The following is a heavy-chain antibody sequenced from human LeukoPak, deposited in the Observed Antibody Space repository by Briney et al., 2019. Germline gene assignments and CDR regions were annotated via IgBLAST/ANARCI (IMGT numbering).Heavy chain of an antibody. Sequence: PSETLSLTCSVSDDSITMYYWTWIRQPPGKGLEWIGYIYYSGSTNYNPSLKSRVTISVDTSKNQFSLKLSSVTAADTAVYYCARGVDGYNSKFDYWGQGTLVTVSS. CDR3: ARGVDGYNSKFDY. CDR2: IYYSGST. J-gene: IGHJ4*02. V-gene: IGHV4-59*01. D-gene: IGHD5-24*01. CDR1: DDSITMYY.